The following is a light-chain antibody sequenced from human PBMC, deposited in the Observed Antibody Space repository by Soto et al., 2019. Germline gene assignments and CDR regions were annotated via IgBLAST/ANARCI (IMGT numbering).Light chain of an antibody. Sequence: TLSLSPGERATLSCRASQSVSSYLAWYQQKPGQAPRLLIYDASNRATGIPARFSGSGSGTDFTLTISSLEPEDFAVYYCQQRRAFGGGNKVDIK. CDR3: QQRRA. J-gene: IGKJ4*01. CDR1: QSVSSY. CDR2: DAS. V-gene: IGKV3-11*01.